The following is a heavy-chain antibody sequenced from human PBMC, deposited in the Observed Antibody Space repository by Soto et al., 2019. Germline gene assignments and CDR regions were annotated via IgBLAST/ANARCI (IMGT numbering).Heavy chain of an antibody. Sequence: PGESLKISCKGSGYSFTSYWIGWVRQMPGKGLEWMGIIYPGDSDTRYSPSFQGQVTISADKSISTAYLQWSSLKASDTAMYYCARQVYYGSGSYYYYGMDVWGQGTTVTVSS. D-gene: IGHD3-10*01. V-gene: IGHV5-51*01. CDR2: IYPGDSDT. CDR3: ARQVYYGSGSYYYYGMDV. J-gene: IGHJ6*02. CDR1: GYSFTSYW.